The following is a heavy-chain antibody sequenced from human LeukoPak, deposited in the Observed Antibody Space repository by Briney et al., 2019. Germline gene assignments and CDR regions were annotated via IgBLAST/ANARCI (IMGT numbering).Heavy chain of an antibody. CDR2: ISYDGSNK. J-gene: IGHJ4*02. CDR3: AKRVRYGSGTYYFDY. V-gene: IGHV3-30*04. CDR1: GFTFSSYA. Sequence: GGSLRLSCAASGFTFSSYAMHWVRQAPGKGLEWVAVISYDGSNKYYADSVKGRFTISRDNSKNTLYLQMNSLRVEDTALYYCAKRVRYGSGTYYFDYWGQGTLVTVSS. D-gene: IGHD3-10*01.